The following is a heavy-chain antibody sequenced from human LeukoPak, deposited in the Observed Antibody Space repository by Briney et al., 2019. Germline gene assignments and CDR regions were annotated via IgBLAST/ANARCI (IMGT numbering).Heavy chain of an antibody. D-gene: IGHD4-23*01. CDR2: IYYSGST. Sequence: SETLSLTCTVSGGSISSGGYYWSWIRQHPGKGLEWIGYIYYSGSTYYNPSLKSRVTISVDTSKNQFSLKLSSVPAAATAVYYCAGENRAMTTVVTPPSNDAFDIWGQGTMVTVSS. CDR3: AGENRAMTTVVTPPSNDAFDI. J-gene: IGHJ3*02. CDR1: GGSISSGGYY. V-gene: IGHV4-31*03.